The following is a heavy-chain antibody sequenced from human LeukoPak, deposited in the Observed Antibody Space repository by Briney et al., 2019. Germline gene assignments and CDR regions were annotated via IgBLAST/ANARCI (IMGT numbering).Heavy chain of an antibody. CDR1: GGSFSGYY. CDR2: INHSGST. V-gene: IGHV4-34*01. D-gene: IGHD3-10*01. J-gene: IGHJ4*02. CDR3: ARVRKTYYYGSGSYQLDC. Sequence: SETLSLTCAVYGGSFSGYYWSWIRQPPGKGLEWIGEINHSGSTNYNPSLKSRVTISVDTSKNQFSLKLSSVTAADTAVYYCARVRKTYYYGSGSYQLDCWGQGTLVTVSS.